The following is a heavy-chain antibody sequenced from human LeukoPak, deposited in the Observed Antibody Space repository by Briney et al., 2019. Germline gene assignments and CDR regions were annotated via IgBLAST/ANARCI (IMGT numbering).Heavy chain of an antibody. V-gene: IGHV3-11*04. Sequence: GGFLRLSCAASGFTFNDYYMSWIRQAPGKGLEWVSYISSSGSTIYYADSVKGRFTISRDNSKNTVYLQMSSLRADDTAVYYCVRDAIIVPGAFDYWGQGTLVTVTS. CDR1: GFTFNDYY. J-gene: IGHJ4*02. D-gene: IGHD3-22*01. CDR2: ISSSGSTI. CDR3: VRDAIIVPGAFDY.